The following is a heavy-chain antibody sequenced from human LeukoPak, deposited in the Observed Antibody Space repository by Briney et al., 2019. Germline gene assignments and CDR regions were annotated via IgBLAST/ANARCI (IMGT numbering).Heavy chain of an antibody. Sequence: GGSLRLSCAASGFTLSSYAMSWVRQAPGKGLEWVSAISGSGGSTYYADSVKGRFTISRDNSKNTLYLQMNSLRAEDTAVYYCAQADTITMIVVVVGALYWGQGTLVTVSS. D-gene: IGHD3-22*01. CDR1: GFTLSSYA. CDR3: AQADTITMIVVVVGALY. V-gene: IGHV3-23*01. J-gene: IGHJ4*02. CDR2: ISGSGGST.